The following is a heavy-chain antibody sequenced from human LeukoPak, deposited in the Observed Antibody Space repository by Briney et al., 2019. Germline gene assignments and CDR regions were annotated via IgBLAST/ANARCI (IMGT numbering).Heavy chain of an antibody. CDR1: GGSFSGYY. V-gene: IGHV4-34*01. J-gene: IGHJ4*02. D-gene: IGHD6-13*01. Sequence: SETLSLTCAVYGGSFSGYYWSWLRQPPGKGLEWIGEINHSGSTNYNPSLKSRVTISVDTSKNQFSLKLSSVTAADTAVYYCARHKAPAAGRDYFDYWGQGTLVTVSS. CDR2: INHSGST. CDR3: ARHKAPAAGRDYFDY.